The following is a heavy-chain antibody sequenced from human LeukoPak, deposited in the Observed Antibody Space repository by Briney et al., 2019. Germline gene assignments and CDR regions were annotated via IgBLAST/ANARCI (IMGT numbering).Heavy chain of an antibody. J-gene: IGHJ4*02. Sequence: SETLSLTCAVSGASISSSNYYWGWVRQSPGKGLEWIGNIYSSGNTYYNASLKSRVTMYIDTSKNQFSLELSSVTAADTAVYYCGRSAGFVHFDHWGQGTLVTVTS. CDR3: GRSAGFVHFDH. CDR2: IYSSGNT. V-gene: IGHV4-39*07. D-gene: IGHD3-16*01. CDR1: GASISSSNYY.